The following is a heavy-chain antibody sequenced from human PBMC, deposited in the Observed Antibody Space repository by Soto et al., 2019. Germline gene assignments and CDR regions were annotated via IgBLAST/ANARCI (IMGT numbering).Heavy chain of an antibody. CDR1: GGSVSSGDYY. Sequence: SETLSLTCTVSGGSVSSGDYYWSWIRQPPGKGLELIGYIYYSGNTNYDPSLKSRVIISVDTSKNLFSLKLTSVTAADTAVYYCARIPVDTSMIYWLNXWGQATLVTVSX. J-gene: IGHJ5*02. CDR2: IYYSGNT. CDR3: ARIPVDTSMIYWLNX. V-gene: IGHV4-61*08. D-gene: IGHD5-18*01.